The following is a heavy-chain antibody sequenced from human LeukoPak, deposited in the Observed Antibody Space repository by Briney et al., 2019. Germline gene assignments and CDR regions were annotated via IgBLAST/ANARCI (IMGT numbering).Heavy chain of an antibody. CDR2: ISSSSSYI. CDR1: GFTFSSYG. J-gene: IGHJ4*02. Sequence: GGSLRLSCAASGFTFSSYGMHWVRQAPGKGLEWVSSISSSSSYIYYADSVKGRFTISRDNAKNSLYLQMDSLRAEDTAVYYCAREGRWGQLDGYWGQGTLVTVSS. V-gene: IGHV3-21*01. CDR3: AREGRWGQLDGY. D-gene: IGHD6-6*01.